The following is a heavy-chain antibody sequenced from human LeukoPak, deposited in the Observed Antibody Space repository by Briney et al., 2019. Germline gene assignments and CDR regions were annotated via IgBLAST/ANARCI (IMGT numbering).Heavy chain of an antibody. J-gene: IGHJ4*02. CDR2: ISSTGSYI. CDR1: GFTFSAYS. Sequence: GGSLRLSCAASGFTFSAYSMTWVRQAPGKGLEWVSSISSTGSYIYYADSVKGRFTISRDNAKNSLSLQMNSLRAEDTGVYYCAKDAQRGFDYSNSLEHWGQGSLVTVSS. D-gene: IGHD4-11*01. V-gene: IGHV3-21*01. CDR3: AKDAQRGFDYSNSLEH.